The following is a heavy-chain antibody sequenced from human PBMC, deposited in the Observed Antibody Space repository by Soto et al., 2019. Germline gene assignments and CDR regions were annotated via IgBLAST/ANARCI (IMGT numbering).Heavy chain of an antibody. V-gene: IGHV5-51*01. CDR2: ICPGDSDT. D-gene: IGHD1-26*01. J-gene: IGHJ4*02. Sequence: PGESLRLSCKGSGYSFTSYCISWVRQMPGKGLEWMAVICPGDSDTRYSPSFQGQVTIPADKSISTAYLQWSSLKASDTAMYYCARHPLVGTVAETYYFDYWGQGTLVTVSS. CDR1: GYSFTSYC. CDR3: ARHPLVGTVAETYYFDY.